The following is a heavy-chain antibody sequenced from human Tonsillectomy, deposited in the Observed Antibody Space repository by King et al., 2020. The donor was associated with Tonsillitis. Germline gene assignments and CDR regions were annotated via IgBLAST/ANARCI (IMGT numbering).Heavy chain of an antibody. V-gene: IGHV1-2*02. CDR2: INPNRGGT. J-gene: IGHJ4*02. D-gene: IGHD5-24*01. CDR1: GYTFTGYY. Sequence: VQLVESGAEVKKPEASVKVSCKASGYTFTGYYMHWVRQAPGQGLEWRGWINPNRGGTNYAQKFQGRGTMTRDTSISTAYMELSRLRSDDTAVYYCARDWGDGYNFFDYWGQGTLVTVSS. CDR3: ARDWGDGYNFFDY.